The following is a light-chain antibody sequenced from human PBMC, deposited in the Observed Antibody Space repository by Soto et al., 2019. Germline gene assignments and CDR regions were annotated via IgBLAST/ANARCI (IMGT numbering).Light chain of an antibody. CDR2: AAS. CDR3: QQSYPTPWT. CDR1: QSITSY. J-gene: IGKJ1*01. V-gene: IGKV1-39*01. Sequence: DIQMTQSPSSLSASVGDRVTITCRASQSITSYLNWYQQKPGKAPQLLIYAASSLQSGVPSRFSGSGSGTDFTLPISSLQPEDFATYFCQQSYPTPWTFGQGTKVEVK.